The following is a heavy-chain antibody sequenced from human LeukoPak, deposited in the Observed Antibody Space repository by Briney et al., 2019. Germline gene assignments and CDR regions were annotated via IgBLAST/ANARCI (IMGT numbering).Heavy chain of an antibody. CDR2: ISSSSSYI. V-gene: IGHV3-21*01. CDR3: ARWAAAGPSSEDDAFDI. J-gene: IGHJ3*02. Sequence: PGGSLRLSCAASGFTFSSYSMNWVRQAPGKGLEWVSSISSSSSYIYYADSVKGRFTISRDNAKNSLYLQMNSLRAEDTAVYYCARWAAAGPSSEDDAFDIRGQGTMVTVSS. CDR1: GFTFSSYS. D-gene: IGHD6-13*01.